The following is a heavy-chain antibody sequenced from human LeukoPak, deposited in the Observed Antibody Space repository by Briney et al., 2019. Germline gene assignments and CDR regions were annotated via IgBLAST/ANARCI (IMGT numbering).Heavy chain of an antibody. D-gene: IGHD3-3*01. CDR1: GFTFDDYG. CDR3: ARGPKYYDFWSGYPTSNWFDP. J-gene: IGHJ5*02. Sequence: GGSLRLSCAASGFTFDDYGMSWVRQAPGKGLEWVSGINWNGCSTGYADSVKGRFTISRDNAKNSLYLQMNSLRAEDTALYHCARGPKYYDFWSGYPTSNWFDPWGQGTLVTVSS. CDR2: INWNGCST. V-gene: IGHV3-20*01.